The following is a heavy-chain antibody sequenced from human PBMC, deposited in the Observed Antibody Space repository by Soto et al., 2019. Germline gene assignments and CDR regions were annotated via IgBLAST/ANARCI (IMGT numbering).Heavy chain of an antibody. CDR2: INHSGST. J-gene: IGHJ4*02. D-gene: IGHD3-16*02. V-gene: IGHV4-34*01. Sequence: SETLSLTCAAYGGSFSGYYWSWIRQPPGKGLEWIGEINHSGSTNYNPSLKSRVTISVDTSKNQFSLKLSSVTAADTAVYYCAREIMITFGGVIVPAASDYWGQGTLVTVSS. CDR1: GGSFSGYY. CDR3: AREIMITFGGVIVPAASDY.